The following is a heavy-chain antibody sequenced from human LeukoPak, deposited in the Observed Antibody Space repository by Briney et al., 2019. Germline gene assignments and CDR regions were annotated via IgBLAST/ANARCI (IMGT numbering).Heavy chain of an antibody. CDR2: IVVGSGNA. V-gene: IGHV1-58*02. CDR3: AAVPWGVATITLIDY. Sequence: SVKVSCKASGFTFTSSAMQWVRQARGQRLEWIGWIVVGSGNANYAQKFQERVTITRDMSTSTAYMELSSLRSEDTAVYYCAAVPWGVATITLIDYWGQGTLVTVSS. CDR1: GFTFTSSA. D-gene: IGHD5-12*01. J-gene: IGHJ4*02.